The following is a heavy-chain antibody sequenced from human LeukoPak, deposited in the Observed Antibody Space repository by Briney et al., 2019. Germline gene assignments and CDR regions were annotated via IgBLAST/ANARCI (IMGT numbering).Heavy chain of an antibody. D-gene: IGHD2-2*01. CDR1: GYTFTSYD. J-gene: IGHJ4*02. CDR3: ARDQVAPAASDY. V-gene: IGHV1-3*01. Sequence: ASVKVSCKASGYTFTSYDFNWLRQATGQGPEWMGWINAGNGNTKYSQKFQGRVTITRDTSASTAYMELSSLRYEDTAVYHCARDQVAPAASDYWGQGTLVTVSS. CDR2: INAGNGNT.